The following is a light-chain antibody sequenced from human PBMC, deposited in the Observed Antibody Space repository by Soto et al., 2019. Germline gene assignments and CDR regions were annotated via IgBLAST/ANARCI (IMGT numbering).Light chain of an antibody. Sequence: EIVLTQSPGTLSLSPGERATLSCRASQSIKSSSLAWNQQRPGRAPRLLIYGASSRATGIPDKFSGSGSGTDFTLTIGRLEPEDFAIYYCQQYGSSPRTFGQGTKVEIK. CDR1: QSIKSSS. CDR3: QQYGSSPRT. V-gene: IGKV3-20*01. J-gene: IGKJ1*01. CDR2: GAS.